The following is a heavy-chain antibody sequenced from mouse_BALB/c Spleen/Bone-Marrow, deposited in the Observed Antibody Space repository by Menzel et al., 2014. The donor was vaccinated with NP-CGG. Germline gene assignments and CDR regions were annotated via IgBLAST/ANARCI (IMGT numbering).Heavy chain of an antibody. CDR1: GFTFTDYY. Sequence: EVKLVESGGGLVQPGGSLRLSCATSGFTFTDYYMSWVRQPPGKALEWLGFIRNKANGYTTEYSASVKGRFTISRDNSQSILYLQINTLGAEDSATYFCARDISNGYYWYLDIWGAGTTVTVPS. D-gene: IGHD2-2*01. V-gene: IGHV7-3*02. J-gene: IGHJ1*01. CDR2: IRNKANGYTT. CDR3: ARDISNGYYWYLDI.